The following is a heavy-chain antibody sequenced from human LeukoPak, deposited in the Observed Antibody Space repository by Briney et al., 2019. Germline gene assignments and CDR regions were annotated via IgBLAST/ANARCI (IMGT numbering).Heavy chain of an antibody. CDR3: AVRGFGELKATFDY. Sequence: GGSLRLSCAASGFTFSSYAMSWVRQAPGKGLEWVSAISGSGGSTYYADSVKGRFTISRDNSKNTLYLQMNSLRAEDTAVYYCAVRGFGELKATFDYWGQGTLVTVSS. J-gene: IGHJ4*02. D-gene: IGHD3-10*01. CDR2: ISGSGGST. CDR1: GFTFSSYA. V-gene: IGHV3-23*01.